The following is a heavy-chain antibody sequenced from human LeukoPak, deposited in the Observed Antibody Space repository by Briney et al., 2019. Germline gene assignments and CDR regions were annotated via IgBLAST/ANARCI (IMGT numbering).Heavy chain of an antibody. CDR3: AKRPDCSTTNCFRFEY. J-gene: IGHJ4*02. CDR2: INGDGGST. D-gene: IGHD2-2*01. Sequence: GGSLRLSCAASGFTFSTYAMSWVREAPGQGLEWVSSINGDGGSTYYAESVKGRFTVSRDNSKNTLHLQMDSLRAEDTAVYYCAKRPDCSTTNCFRFEYWGQGTLVTVSS. CDR1: GFTFSTYA. V-gene: IGHV3-23*01.